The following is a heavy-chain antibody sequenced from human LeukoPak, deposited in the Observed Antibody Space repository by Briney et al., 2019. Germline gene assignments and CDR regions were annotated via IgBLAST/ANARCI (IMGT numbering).Heavy chain of an antibody. D-gene: IGHD3-22*01. J-gene: IGHJ4*02. Sequence: GGSLRLSCAASGFTVSSNYMSWVRQAPGKGLEWVSVIYSGGSTYYADSVKGRFTISRDNSKNTLYLQMNSLRAEDTALYYCAKERNQDSSGYYPYFDYWGQGTLVTVSS. CDR3: AKERNQDSSGYYPYFDY. CDR2: IYSGGST. V-gene: IGHV3-53*05. CDR1: GFTVSSNY.